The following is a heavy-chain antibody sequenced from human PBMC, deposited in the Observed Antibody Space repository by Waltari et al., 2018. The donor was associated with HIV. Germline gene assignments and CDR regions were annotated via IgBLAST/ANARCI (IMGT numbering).Heavy chain of an antibody. D-gene: IGHD5-12*01. CDR1: GFTFSDYY. CDR2: INTGGSTE. V-gene: IGHV3-11*01. J-gene: IGHJ4*02. CDR3: ARPRYTGYDYPTYYDY. Sequence: QVQLVESGGGLVKPGGSLRLSCAASGFTFSDYYMSWVRQAPGKGLEWVSYINTGGSTEYYADSVKGRFTISRDNAKNSLYLQMDNLRGEDTAVYYCARPRYTGYDYPTYYDYWGQGNMVTVSS.